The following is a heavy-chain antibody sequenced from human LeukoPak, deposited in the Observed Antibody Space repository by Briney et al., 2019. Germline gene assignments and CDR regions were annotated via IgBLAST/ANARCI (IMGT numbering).Heavy chain of an antibody. Sequence: GGSLRLSCAASGFTFSSYWMSWVRQAPGKGLEWVASIKQDGSEKYYVDSVKGRFTISRDNAKNSLYLQMNSLRAEDAAVYYCARPGLSPYSIKWLPMYYFDYWGQGTLVTVSS. J-gene: IGHJ4*02. CDR2: IKQDGSEK. CDR3: ARPGLSPYSIKWLPMYYFDY. D-gene: IGHD3-22*01. CDR1: GFTFSSYW. V-gene: IGHV3-7*01.